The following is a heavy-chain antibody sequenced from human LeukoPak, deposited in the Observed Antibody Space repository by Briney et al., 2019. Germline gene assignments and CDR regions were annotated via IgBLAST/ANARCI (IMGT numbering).Heavy chain of an antibody. CDR3: ANLPSSGYSHY. CDR2: ISGSGGST. CDR1: GFTFSSYA. J-gene: IGHJ4*02. Sequence: GGSLRLSCAASGFTFSSYAMSWVRQAPGKGLEWVSAISGSGGSTYYADSVKGRFPISRDNSKNTLYLQMNSLRAEDTAVYYCANLPSSGYSHYWGQGTLVTVSS. D-gene: IGHD3-22*01. V-gene: IGHV3-23*01.